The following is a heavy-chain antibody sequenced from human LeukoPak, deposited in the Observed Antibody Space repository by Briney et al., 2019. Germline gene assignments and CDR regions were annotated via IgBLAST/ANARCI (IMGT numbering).Heavy chain of an antibody. CDR1: GGTFSSYA. J-gene: IGHJ6*03. D-gene: IGHD3-22*01. V-gene: IGHV1-69*01. CDR2: IIPIFGTA. CDR3: ARDWNYYDSSGYGRNYYYMDV. Sequence: SVKVSCKASGGTFSSYAISWVRQAPGQGLEWMGGIIPIFGTANYAQKFQGRVTITADESTSTAYMELSSLRSEDTAVYYCARDWNYYDSSGYGRNYYYMDVWGKGTTVTVSS.